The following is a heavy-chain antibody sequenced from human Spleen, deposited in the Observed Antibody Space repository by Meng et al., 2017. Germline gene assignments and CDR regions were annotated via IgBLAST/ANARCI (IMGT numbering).Heavy chain of an antibody. V-gene: IGHV4-4*02. CDR3: ARVIDGYYFDY. Sequence: QVQLQESGPGLVKPSETLSHTCAVSGGAISINNWWSWVRQPPGKGLEWIGEIFQSGSTNYNPSLKSRVTISIDKSKNQFSLKLYSVTAADTAVYFCARVIDGYYFDYWGEGTLVTVSS. CDR1: GGAISINNW. D-gene: IGHD2-21*01. CDR2: IFQSGST. J-gene: IGHJ4*02.